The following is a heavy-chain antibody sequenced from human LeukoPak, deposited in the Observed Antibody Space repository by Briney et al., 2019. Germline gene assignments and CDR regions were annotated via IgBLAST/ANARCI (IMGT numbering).Heavy chain of an antibody. J-gene: IGHJ4*02. D-gene: IGHD6-19*01. Sequence: GGSLRLSCAASGFTFSSYGMHWVRQAPGKGLEWVAVIWYDGSNKYYADSVKGRFTISRDNSKNTLYLQMNSLRAEDTAVYYCAKDRHIAVAGIPQYYFDYWGQGTLVTVSS. CDR3: AKDRHIAVAGIPQYYFDY. V-gene: IGHV3-33*06. CDR2: IWYDGSNK. CDR1: GFTFSSYG.